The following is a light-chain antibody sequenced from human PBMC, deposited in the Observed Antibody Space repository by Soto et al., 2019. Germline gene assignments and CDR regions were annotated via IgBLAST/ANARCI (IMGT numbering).Light chain of an antibody. CDR3: SSFTSASTRI. V-gene: IGLV2-14*03. CDR1: SSDIGAFNS. J-gene: IGLJ1*01. CDR2: GVT. Sequence: QSALTQPASVSESPGQSISIPCTGTSSDIGAFNSGSWYQQHPGKAPKVLIYGVTNRPSGVDYRFSGSKSGNTASLIISGLRPEDEADYYCSSFTSASTRIFGTGTKLTVL.